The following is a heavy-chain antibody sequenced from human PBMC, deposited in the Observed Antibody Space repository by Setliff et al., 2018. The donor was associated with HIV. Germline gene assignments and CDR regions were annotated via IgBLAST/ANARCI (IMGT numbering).Heavy chain of an antibody. Sequence: LRLSCAASGFTFSNFAMAWVRQAPGKGLEWVAIIWYDGSNKYYADSVKGRFTLSRDNSRNTLYLHMTSLRAEDTAIYYCAKAWGSGYPSFESALMFDVWVQGTTVTVSS. J-gene: IGHJ6*02. V-gene: IGHV3-33*06. CDR1: GFTFSNFA. D-gene: IGHD3-3*01. CDR3: AKAWGSGYPSFESALMFDV. CDR2: IWYDGSNK.